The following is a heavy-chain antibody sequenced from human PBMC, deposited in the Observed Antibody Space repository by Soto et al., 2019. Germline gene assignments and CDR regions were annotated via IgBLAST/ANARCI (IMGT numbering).Heavy chain of an antibody. CDR2: IYWNDDK. D-gene: IGHD6-19*01. J-gene: IGHJ4*02. CDR3: AQRRSGIAVAGLSFFGY. V-gene: IGHV2-5*01. Sequence: SGPPLLKSTQTLTLICTVAGCSLSTSCVGVGWIRQPPGKALEWLALIYWNDDKRYSPYLKSRLKITKDTSKNQVVLTMTNMDPVDTATYYCAQRRSGIAVAGLSFFGYWAQ. CDR1: GCSLSTSCVG.